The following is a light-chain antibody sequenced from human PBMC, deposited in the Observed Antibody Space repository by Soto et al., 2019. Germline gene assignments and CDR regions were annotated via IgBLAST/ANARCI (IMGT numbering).Light chain of an antibody. CDR3: QHYNSYSEA. Sequence: EIFLTQSSVTLSLSPGERAILSCRASQSVSSKYLAWYQQKPGQAPRLLIYAASTRATGIPSRFSGSGSGTEFTLTISSLQPDDFATYYCQHYNSYSEAFGQGTKVDI. J-gene: IGKJ1*01. V-gene: IGKV3D-7*01. CDR1: QSVSSKY. CDR2: AAS.